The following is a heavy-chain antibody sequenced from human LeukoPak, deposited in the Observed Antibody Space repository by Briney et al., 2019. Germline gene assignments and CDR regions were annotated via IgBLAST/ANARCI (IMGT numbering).Heavy chain of an antibody. CDR3: ATWPGGWYGEDS. V-gene: IGHV3-33*01. J-gene: IGHJ4*02. CDR1: GFTFSNYG. D-gene: IGHD6-19*01. CDR2: IWYDGSNK. Sequence: GGSLRLSCAASGFTFSNYGMHWVRQAPGKGLEWVAVIWYDGSNKYYADSVKGRFTISRDTSKNTLHLQMNSLRADDTAVYYCATWPGGWYGEDSWGQGTLVTVSS.